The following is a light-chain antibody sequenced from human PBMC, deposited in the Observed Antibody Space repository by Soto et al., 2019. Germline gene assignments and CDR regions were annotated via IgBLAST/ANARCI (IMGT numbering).Light chain of an antibody. V-gene: IGLV1-44*01. Sequence: QSVLTQPPSASGTPGQRVTISCSGSDSNIGSRPVNWYQQLPGTAPKLLIQANNQRPSGVPDRFSGSKSGTSAALAISGLQSEDEAAYYCSAWDGSLNGRAFGGGTKLTVL. J-gene: IGLJ3*02. CDR1: DSNIGSRP. CDR2: ANN. CDR3: SAWDGSLNGRA.